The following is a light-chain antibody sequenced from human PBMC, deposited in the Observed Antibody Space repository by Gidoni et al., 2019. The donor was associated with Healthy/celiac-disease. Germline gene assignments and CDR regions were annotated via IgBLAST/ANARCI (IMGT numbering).Light chain of an antibody. CDR3: QQRSNWPPD. J-gene: IGKJ3*01. CDR1: QSVSSY. Sequence: EIVLTQSPATLSLSPGESATLSCRASQSVSSYLAWYQQTPGQAPRLLIYDASNRATGIPARFSGSGSGTDFTLTISSLEPEDFAVYYCQQRSNWPPDFGPGTKVNIK. CDR2: DAS. V-gene: IGKV3-11*01.